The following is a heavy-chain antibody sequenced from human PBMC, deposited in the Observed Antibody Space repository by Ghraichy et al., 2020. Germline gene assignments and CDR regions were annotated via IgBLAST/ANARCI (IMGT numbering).Heavy chain of an antibody. D-gene: IGHD3-22*01. CDR3: AKDRDYYDSSGYYFNAFDI. J-gene: IGHJ3*02. CDR1: AFTFSIYA. Sequence: GGSLRLSCAASAFTFSIYAMTWVRQAPGKGLEWVSTIRGSGSSTYYTDSVKGRFTISRDNSKNTLYLQMNSLRAEDTAVYYCAKDRDYYDSSGYYFNAFDIWGQGTLVTVSS. V-gene: IGHV3-23*01. CDR2: IRGSGSST.